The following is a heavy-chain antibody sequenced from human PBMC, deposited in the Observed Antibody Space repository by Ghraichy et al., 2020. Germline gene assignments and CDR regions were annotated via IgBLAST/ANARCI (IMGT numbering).Heavy chain of an antibody. CDR2: ISGSGGAK. CDR1: GFTFRGHE. CDR3: ARGGISGATFSYYYLYMDV. D-gene: IGHD1-7*01. J-gene: IGHJ6*03. Sequence: LSLTCAASGFTFRGHEMNWVRQAPGKGLEWVSYISGSGGAKYYPDSVKGRFTTSRDNAKNSMYLQKNNLRAEDTAVYYCARGGISGATFSYYYLYMDVWGGGTTVTVSS. V-gene: IGHV3-48*03.